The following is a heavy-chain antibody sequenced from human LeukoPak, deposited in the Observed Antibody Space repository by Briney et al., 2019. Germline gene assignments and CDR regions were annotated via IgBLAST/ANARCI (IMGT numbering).Heavy chain of an antibody. D-gene: IGHD4-17*01. J-gene: IGHJ2*01. CDR3: ARDGDYDWYFDL. CDR1: GGSISGHY. V-gene: IGHV4-59*11. Sequence: SETLSLTCTVSGGSISGHYWSWIRQPPGKGLEWSGYIYYSGSTNYNPSLKSRTTISLDTSKSQFSLKLNSVTAADTAVYCGARDGDYDWYFDLWGRGNLVTVSS. CDR2: IYYSGST.